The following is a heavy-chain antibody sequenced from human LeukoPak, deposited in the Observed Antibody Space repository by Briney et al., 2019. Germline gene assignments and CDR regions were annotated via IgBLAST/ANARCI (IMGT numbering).Heavy chain of an antibody. J-gene: IGHJ6*02. D-gene: IGHD3-10*01. V-gene: IGHV1-69*01. CDR3: ARLGPITMVRGVINYYYGMDV. Sequence: SVTVSCTASGGTFSIYAISWVRQAPGQGLEWMGGIIPIFGTANYAQKFQGRVTITADESTSTAYMELSSLRSEDTDVYYCARLGPITMVRGVINYYYGMDVWGQGTTVTVSS. CDR2: IIPIFGTA. CDR1: GGTFSIYA.